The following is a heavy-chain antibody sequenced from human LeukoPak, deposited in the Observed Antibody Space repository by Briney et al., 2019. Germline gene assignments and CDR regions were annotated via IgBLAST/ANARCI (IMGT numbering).Heavy chain of an antibody. CDR1: GFTFSSYA. CDR3: AVYDSYYGMDV. CDR2: ISSSGSTI. J-gene: IGHJ6*02. V-gene: IGHV3-48*03. Sequence: QPGGSLRLSCAASGFTFSSYAMSWVRQAPGKGLEWVSAISSSGSTIYYADSVKGRFTISRDNAKNSLYLQMNSLRAEDTAVYYCAVYDSYYGMDVWGQGTTVTVSS. D-gene: IGHD3-3*01.